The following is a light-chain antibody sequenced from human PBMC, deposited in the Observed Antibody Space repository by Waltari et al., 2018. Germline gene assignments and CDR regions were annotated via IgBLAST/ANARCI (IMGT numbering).Light chain of an antibody. CDR2: GVT. CDR3: YSYAGSANGV. Sequence: QSALTQPASVSGSPGQSITISFTGTSSDVGGYNLFSWYQQHPDKAPKLVIYGVTKRPSGVSDRFSGSKSGNTASLTISGLQAEDEADYYCYSYAGSANGVFGGGTTLTVL. V-gene: IGLV2-23*02. CDR1: SSDVGGYNL. J-gene: IGLJ3*02.